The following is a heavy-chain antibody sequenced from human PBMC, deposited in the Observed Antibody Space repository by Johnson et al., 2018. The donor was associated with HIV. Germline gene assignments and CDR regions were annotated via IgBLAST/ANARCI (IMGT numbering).Heavy chain of an antibody. CDR2: IRYDGRNK. V-gene: IGHV3-30*02. D-gene: IGHD6-13*01. Sequence: QVQLVESGGGVVQPGGSLRLSCAASGFTFSSYGMYWVSQAPGKGLAWVAFIRYDGRNKYYAESVKARCPLSRDNSKNTLYLQMNSLRAEDTAVYYCAYPREGSSWSNDAFDIWGQGTMVTVSS. J-gene: IGHJ3*02. CDR1: GFTFSSYG. CDR3: AYPREGSSWSNDAFDI.